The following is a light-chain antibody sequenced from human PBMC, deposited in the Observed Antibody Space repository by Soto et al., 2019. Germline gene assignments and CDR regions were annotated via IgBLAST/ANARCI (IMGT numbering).Light chain of an antibody. J-gene: IGKJ2*01. CDR1: QSVSSN. CDR3: EQYNNGPFT. V-gene: IGKV3-15*01. CDR2: GAS. Sequence: EIVMTQSPATLSVSPGERATLSCRASQSVSSNLAWYPQKPGQAPRLLIFGASTRVTGLPARFSGSGSGTEFTLTISSLQSEDYADYYCEQYNNGPFTFGQGTKLEIK.